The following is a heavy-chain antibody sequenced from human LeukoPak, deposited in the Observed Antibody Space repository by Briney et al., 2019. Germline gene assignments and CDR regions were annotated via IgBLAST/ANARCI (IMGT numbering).Heavy chain of an antibody. J-gene: IGHJ4*02. CDR3: GRSIQWLGYYFDY. CDR1: GGSISSYY. CDR2: IYYSGST. D-gene: IGHD5-12*01. V-gene: IGHV4-59*01. Sequence: SETLSLTCTVSGGSISSYYWSWIRQPPGKGLEWIGYIYYSGSTNYNPSLKSRVTISVDTSKNQFSLKLSSVTAADTAVYYCGRSIQWLGYYFDYWGQGTLVTVSS.